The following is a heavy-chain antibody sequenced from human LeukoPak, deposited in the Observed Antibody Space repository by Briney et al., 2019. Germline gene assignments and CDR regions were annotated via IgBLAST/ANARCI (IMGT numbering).Heavy chain of an antibody. Sequence: PGGSLRLSCAASGFTFSSYAMSWVRQAPGKGLEWVSAISGSGGSTYYADSVKGRFTISRDNSKNTLYLQMNSLRAEDTAVYYCARDSTYSSGSRFYDRFDYWGQGTLVTVSS. V-gene: IGHV3-23*01. J-gene: IGHJ4*02. CDR3: ARDSTYSSGSRFYDRFDY. CDR2: ISGSGGST. CDR1: GFTFSSYA. D-gene: IGHD2-15*01.